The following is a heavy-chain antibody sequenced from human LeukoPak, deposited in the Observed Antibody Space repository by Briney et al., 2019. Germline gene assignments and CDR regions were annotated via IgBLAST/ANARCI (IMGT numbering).Heavy chain of an antibody. CDR1: GYSFTSYW. CDR3: SRLPAVTPNYYYYMDV. Sequence: GESLKISCKGSGYSFTSYWIGWVRQMPGKGLEWMGIIYPGDSDARYSPSFQGQVTISADKSISTAYLQWSSLEASDTAMYYCSRLPAVTPNYYYYMDVWGKGTTVTVSS. CDR2: IYPGDSDA. V-gene: IGHV5-51*01. D-gene: IGHD4-17*01. J-gene: IGHJ6*03.